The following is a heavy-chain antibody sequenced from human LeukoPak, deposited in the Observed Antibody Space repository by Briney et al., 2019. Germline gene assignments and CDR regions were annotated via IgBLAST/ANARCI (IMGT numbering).Heavy chain of an antibody. CDR2: INPNSGGT. J-gene: IGHJ4*02. V-gene: IGHV1-2*02. D-gene: IGHD2-2*01. Sequence: ASVKVSCKASGYTFTGYYMHWVRQAPGQGLEWMGWINPNSGGTNYAQKFQGRVTMTRDTSISAAYMELSRLRSDDTAVYYCARETTGYCSSTSCPIVRFDYWGQGTLVTVSS. CDR1: GYTFTGYY. CDR3: ARETTGYCSSTSCPIVRFDY.